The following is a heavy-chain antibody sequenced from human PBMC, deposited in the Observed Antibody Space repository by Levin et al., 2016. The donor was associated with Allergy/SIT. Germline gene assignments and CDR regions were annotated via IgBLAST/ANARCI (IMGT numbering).Heavy chain of an antibody. J-gene: IGHJ4*01. V-gene: IGHV4-39*01. CDR1: GGSLSRSSYY. Sequence: SETLSLTCTVSGGSLSRSSYYWGWIRQSPGKGLEWIGSIYHSGKTYYNPSLKSRVTISVDTSKNQFSLMLNSVTAADTAVYYCARHHPNMLVDFEYWGQGTLVTVSS. CDR3: ARHHPNMLVDFEY. D-gene: IGHD2-8*01. CDR2: IYHSGKT.